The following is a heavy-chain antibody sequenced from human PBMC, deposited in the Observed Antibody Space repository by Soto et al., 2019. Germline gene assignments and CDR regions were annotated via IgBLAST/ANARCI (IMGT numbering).Heavy chain of an antibody. Sequence: GESLKISCKGSGYSFTSYWISWVRQMPGKGLEWMGRIDPSDSYTNYSPSFQGHVTISADKSISTAYLQWSSLKASDTAMYYCARPRHYYYGPKDVFDIWGQGTMVTVSS. V-gene: IGHV5-10-1*01. D-gene: IGHD3-10*01. CDR1: GYSFTSYW. J-gene: IGHJ3*02. CDR3: ARPRHYYYGPKDVFDI. CDR2: IDPSDSYT.